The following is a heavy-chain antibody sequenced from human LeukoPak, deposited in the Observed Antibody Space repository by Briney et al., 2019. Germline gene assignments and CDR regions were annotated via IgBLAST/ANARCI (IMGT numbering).Heavy chain of an antibody. D-gene: IGHD1-1*01. Sequence: SETLSLTCTVSGGSLKSYFWSWIRQPAGKGLEWIGRIYGSGSINYNPSLESRVTMSVDTSKNQFSLKLRSVTAADTAVYYCARGTADLGRSLDYWGQGTLVTVSS. V-gene: IGHV4-4*07. CDR3: ARGTADLGRSLDY. CDR1: GGSLKSYF. J-gene: IGHJ4*02. CDR2: IYGSGSI.